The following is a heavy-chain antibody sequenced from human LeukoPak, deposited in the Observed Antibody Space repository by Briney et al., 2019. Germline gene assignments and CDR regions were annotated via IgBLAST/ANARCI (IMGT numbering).Heavy chain of an antibody. CDR2: IYTDDDT. J-gene: IGHJ2*01. CDR3: ARSGGSYWYFDL. D-gene: IGHD4-23*01. Sequence: GGSLRLSCTASGFTVSTNYMSWVRQAPGKGLEWVSVIYTDDDTYYADSVKGRFTISRHSSRDTLYLQMNSLRAEDTAVYYCARSGGSYWYFDLGGRGTLVTVSS. CDR1: GFTVSTNY. V-gene: IGHV3-53*04.